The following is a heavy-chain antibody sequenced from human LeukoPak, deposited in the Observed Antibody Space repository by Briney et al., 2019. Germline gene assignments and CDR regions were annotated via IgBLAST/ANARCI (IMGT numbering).Heavy chain of an antibody. CDR2: IYYSGNT. CDR3: ATLGTLGQLLQ. Sequence: PSETLSLTCIVSGGSISSTTYYWGWIRQPPGKGLEWIGSIYYSGNTYYNPSLKSRVTISVDTSKNQFSLKLSSVTAADTAVYYCATLGTLGQLLQWGQGALVSVSS. J-gene: IGHJ1*01. V-gene: IGHV4-39*01. CDR1: GGSISSTTYY. D-gene: IGHD1-14*01.